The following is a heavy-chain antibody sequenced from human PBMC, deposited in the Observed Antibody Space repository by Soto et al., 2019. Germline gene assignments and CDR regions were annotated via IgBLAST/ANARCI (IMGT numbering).Heavy chain of an antibody. D-gene: IGHD2-21*02. CDR1: GFAISRGYY. Sequence: SETLSLTCSVSGFAISRGYYWSWVRQPPGKGLEWIGSIYPSVSSYHNPSLATRLGLSIDASKNQFTLNLTSVTAADTALYFCAREKVGTTFFDNWGQGIQVTVSS. CDR2: IYPSVSS. V-gene: IGHV4-38-2*02. CDR3: AREKVGTTFFDN. J-gene: IGHJ4*02.